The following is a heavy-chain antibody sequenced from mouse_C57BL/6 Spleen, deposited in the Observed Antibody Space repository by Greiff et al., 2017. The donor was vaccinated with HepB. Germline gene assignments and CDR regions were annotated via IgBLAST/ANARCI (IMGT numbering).Heavy chain of an antibody. J-gene: IGHJ1*03. CDR3: ARETNWDVGGTYWYFDV. CDR2: ISDGGSYT. D-gene: IGHD4-1*01. V-gene: IGHV5-4*01. Sequence: EVQGVESGGGLVKPGGSLKLSCAASGFTFSSYAMSWVRQTPEKRLEWVATISDGGSYTYYPDNVKGRFTISRDNAKNNLYLQMSHLKSEDTAMYYCARETNWDVGGTYWYFDVWGTGTTVTVSS. CDR1: GFTFSSYA.